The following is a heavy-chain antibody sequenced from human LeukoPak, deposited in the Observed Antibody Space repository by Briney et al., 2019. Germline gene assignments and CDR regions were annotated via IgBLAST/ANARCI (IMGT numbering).Heavy chain of an antibody. V-gene: IGHV3-30*18. CDR1: GFTFSNYG. CDR2: ISYDGTNK. CDR3: AKDRSTGWYGGSDY. D-gene: IGHD6-19*01. J-gene: IGHJ4*02. Sequence: GGSLRLSCTASGFTFSNYGMHWVRQAPGKGLEWVAFISYDGTNKHYADSVKGRFSISRDTSDYTLYLQMNSLRADDTAVYYCAKDRSTGWYGGSDYWGQGTLVTVSS.